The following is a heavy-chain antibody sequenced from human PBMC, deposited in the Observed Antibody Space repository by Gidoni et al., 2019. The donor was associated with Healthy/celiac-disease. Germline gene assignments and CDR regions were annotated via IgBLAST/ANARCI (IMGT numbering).Heavy chain of an antibody. D-gene: IGHD3-10*01. CDR2: ISYDGSNK. J-gene: IGHJ4*02. CDR1: GFTFSSYG. V-gene: IGHV3-30*18. CDR3: AKDYITMVRGVTDY. Sequence: QVQLVESGGGVVQPGRSLRLSCAASGFTFSSYGMHWVRQAPGKGLEWVAVISYDGSNKYYADSVKGRFTISRDNSKNTLYLQMNSLRAEDTAVYYCAKDYITMVRGVTDYWGQGTLVTVSS.